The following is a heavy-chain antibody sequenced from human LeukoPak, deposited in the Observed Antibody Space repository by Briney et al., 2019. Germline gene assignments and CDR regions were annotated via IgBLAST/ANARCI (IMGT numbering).Heavy chain of an antibody. CDR3: ARGVWTFNYFDY. Sequence: PSETLSLTCTVSGGSISSYYWSWIRQPPGKGLEWIGEINHSGSTNYNPSLKSRVTISVDTSKNQFSLKLSSVTAADTAVYYCARGVWTFNYFDYWGQGTLVTVSS. V-gene: IGHV4-34*01. CDR2: INHSGST. D-gene: IGHD1-1*01. CDR1: GGSISSYY. J-gene: IGHJ4*02.